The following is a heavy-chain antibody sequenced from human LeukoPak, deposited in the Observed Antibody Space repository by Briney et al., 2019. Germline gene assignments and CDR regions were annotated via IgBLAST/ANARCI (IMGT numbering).Heavy chain of an antibody. D-gene: IGHD2-2*01. CDR2: ISAYNGNT. Sequence: ASVKVSCKASGYTFTSYGISWVRQAPGQGLEWMGWISAYNGNTNYAQKLQGRVTMTTDTSTSTAYMGLRSLRSDDTAVYYCARDWYCSSTSCYPNGMDVWGQGTTVTVSS. CDR3: ARDWYCSSTSCYPNGMDV. V-gene: IGHV1-18*01. J-gene: IGHJ6*02. CDR1: GYTFTSYG.